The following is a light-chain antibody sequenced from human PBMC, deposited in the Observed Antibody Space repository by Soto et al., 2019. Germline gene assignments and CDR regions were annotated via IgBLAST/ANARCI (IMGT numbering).Light chain of an antibody. CDR2: DVT. CDR3: SSYTSSSTLVL. CDR1: SSDVGGYSH. V-gene: IGLV2-14*03. J-gene: IGLJ2*01. Sequence: QSALTQPASVSGSPGQSITISCTGTSSDVGGYSHVSWYQHHPGKAPKLMIYDVTNRPSGVSDRFSGSKSGNTASLTISGLQAEDEADYSCSSYTSSSTLVLFGGGTKLTVL.